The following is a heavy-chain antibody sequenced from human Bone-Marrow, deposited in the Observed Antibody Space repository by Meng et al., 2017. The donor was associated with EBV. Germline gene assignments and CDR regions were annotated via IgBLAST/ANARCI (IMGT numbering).Heavy chain of an antibody. CDR1: GFSFSSYG. Sequence: QVQLVESGGGVVQPGGSLILSCAASGFSFSSYGMHWVRQAPGKGLEWVAVIWYDGSNKYYADSVKGRFTISRDNSKNTLYLQMNSLRAEDTAVYYCARTRPRYYFDYWGQGTLVTVDS. J-gene: IGHJ4*02. CDR2: IWYDGSNK. V-gene: IGHV3-33*01. CDR3: ARTRPRYYFDY.